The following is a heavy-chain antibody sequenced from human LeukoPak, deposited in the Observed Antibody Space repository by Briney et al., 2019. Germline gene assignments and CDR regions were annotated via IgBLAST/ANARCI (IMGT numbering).Heavy chain of an antibody. CDR2: IIPIFGTA. J-gene: IGHJ5*02. V-gene: IGHV1-69*13. CDR1: GYTVSSYG. Sequence: SVKVSCKASGYTVSSYGISWVRQAPGQGLEWMGGIIPIFGTANYAQKFQGRVTITADESTSTAYMELSSLRSEDTAVYYCVLVVPAAMEGPFDPWGQGTLVTVSS. D-gene: IGHD2-2*01. CDR3: VLVVPAAMEGPFDP.